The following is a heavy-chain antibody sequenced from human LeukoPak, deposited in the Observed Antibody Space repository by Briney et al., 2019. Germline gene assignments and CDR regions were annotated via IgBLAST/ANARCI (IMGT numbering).Heavy chain of an antibody. CDR1: GFTVSSNY. V-gene: IGHV3-30*18. CDR3: AKDREGTTFDN. D-gene: IGHD1-7*01. CDR2: ISYDGSNK. Sequence: QSGGSLRLSCAASGFTVSSNYMSWVRQAPGKGLEWVAVISYDGSNKYYADSVKGRFTISRDNSKNTVYLQMNSLRAEDTAVYYCAKDREGTTFDNWGQGTLVTVSS. J-gene: IGHJ4*02.